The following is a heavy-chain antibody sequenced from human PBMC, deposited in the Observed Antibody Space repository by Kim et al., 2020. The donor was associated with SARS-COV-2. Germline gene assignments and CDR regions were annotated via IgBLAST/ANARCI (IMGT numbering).Heavy chain of an antibody. D-gene: IGHD2-8*02. CDR1: GFIFGSYS. J-gene: IGHJ1*01. CDR2: ISGSSDAI. Sequence: GGSLRLSCAGSGFIFGSYSMNWVRQAPGKGLEWVSYISGSSDAIYYADSVKGRFTISRVNAKNTLYLQMNSLRDEDTAVYYCARFVGDCTDGSCDLEY. CDR3: ARFVGDCTDGSCDLEY. V-gene: IGHV3-48*02.